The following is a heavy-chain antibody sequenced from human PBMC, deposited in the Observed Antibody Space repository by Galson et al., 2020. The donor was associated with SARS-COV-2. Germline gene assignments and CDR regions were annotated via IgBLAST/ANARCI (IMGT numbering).Heavy chain of an antibody. V-gene: IGHV4-39*01. J-gene: IGHJ6*03. Sequence: SETLSLTCTVSGGSISSSSYYWGWIRQPPGKGLEWIGSIYYSGSTYYNPSLKSRVTISVDTSKNQFSLKLSSVTAADTAVYYCARVDDILTGYYYYYMDVWGKGTTVTVSS. CDR3: ARVDDILTGYYYYYMDV. D-gene: IGHD3-9*01. CDR1: GGSISSSSYY. CDR2: IYYSGST.